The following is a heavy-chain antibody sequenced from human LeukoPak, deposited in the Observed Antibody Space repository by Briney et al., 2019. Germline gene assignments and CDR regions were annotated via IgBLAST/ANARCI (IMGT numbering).Heavy chain of an antibody. D-gene: IGHD1-26*01. CDR1: GSSISSYY. J-gene: IGHJ4*02. CDR3: ALEWELGKVDY. Sequence: SETLSLTCTVSGSSISSYYWSWIRQPPGKGLESIGYIYYSGSTNYNPSLKSRVTISVDTSKNQFSLKLSSVTAADTAVYYCALEWELGKVDYWGQGTLVTVSS. CDR2: IYYSGST. V-gene: IGHV4-59*01.